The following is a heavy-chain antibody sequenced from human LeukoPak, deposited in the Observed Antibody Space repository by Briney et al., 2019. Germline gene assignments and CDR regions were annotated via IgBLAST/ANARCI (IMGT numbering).Heavy chain of an antibody. D-gene: IGHD6-19*01. V-gene: IGHV3-9*01. J-gene: IGHJ4*02. CDR1: GFTFDDYA. CDR2: ISWNSGSI. Sequence: GGSLRLSCAASGFTFDDYATHWVRQAPGKGLEWVSGISWNSGSIGYADSVKGRFTISRDNAKNSLYLQMNSLRAEDTALYYCAKASSGVAGPFDYWGQGTLVTVSS. CDR3: AKASSGVAGPFDY.